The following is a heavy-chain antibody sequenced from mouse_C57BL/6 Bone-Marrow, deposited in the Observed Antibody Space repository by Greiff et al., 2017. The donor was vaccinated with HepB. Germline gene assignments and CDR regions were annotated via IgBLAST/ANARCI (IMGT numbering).Heavy chain of an antibody. D-gene: IGHD4-1*01. J-gene: IGHJ2*01. CDR3: ARGTGTDY. CDR1: GFTFSSYG. Sequence: EVQLVESGGDLVKPGGSLKLSCAASGFTFSSYGMSWVRQTPDKRLEWVATISSGGSYTYYPDSVKGRFTISRDNAKNTLYLQMSSLKSEDTAMYYCARGTGTDYWGQGTTLTVSS. CDR2: ISSGGSYT. V-gene: IGHV5-6*01.